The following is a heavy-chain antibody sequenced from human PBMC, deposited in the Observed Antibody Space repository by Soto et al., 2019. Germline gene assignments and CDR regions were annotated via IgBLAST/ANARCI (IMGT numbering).Heavy chain of an antibody. Sequence: GESLRLSCAASGFTFSSYAMGWVRQAPGKGLEWVSAISGSGGSTYYADSVKGRFTISRDNSKNTLYLQMNSLRAEDTAVYYCAKIPSSWSVGLWGQGTLVTVSS. CDR2: ISGSGGST. D-gene: IGHD6-13*01. J-gene: IGHJ4*02. CDR3: AKIPSSWSVGL. CDR1: GFTFSSYA. V-gene: IGHV3-23*01.